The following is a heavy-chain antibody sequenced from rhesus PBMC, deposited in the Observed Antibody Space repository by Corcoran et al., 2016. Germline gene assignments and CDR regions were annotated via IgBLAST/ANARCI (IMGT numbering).Heavy chain of an antibody. CDR3: ARGGGLDS. V-gene: IGHV4S12*01. Sequence: QVKLQESGPGLVKPLETLSLTCAVSGGSISGGYYYWSWIRQPPGKELEWIGGIYSSSGNTNYNPSLRSRVTISTDTSRNQFSLKLSSVTAADTAVYYCARGGGLDSWGQGVVVTVSS. CDR2: IYSSSGNT. CDR1: GGSISGGYYY. J-gene: IGHJ6*01.